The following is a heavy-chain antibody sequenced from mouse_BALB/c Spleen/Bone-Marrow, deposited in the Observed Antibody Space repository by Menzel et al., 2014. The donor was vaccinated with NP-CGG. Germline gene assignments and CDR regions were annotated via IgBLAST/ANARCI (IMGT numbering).Heavy chain of an antibody. Sequence: QVQLQQSGPELVKPGASVEMSCKASGYTFTDYVISWVKQRTGQGLEWIGEIYPGSGSIYYNEKFKGKATLTADKSSNTAYMQLSSLTSEDSAVYFCAGELRFVYWGQGTLVTVSA. J-gene: IGHJ3*01. CDR3: AGELRFVY. V-gene: IGHV1-77*01. CDR1: GYTFTDYV. CDR2: IYPGSGSI.